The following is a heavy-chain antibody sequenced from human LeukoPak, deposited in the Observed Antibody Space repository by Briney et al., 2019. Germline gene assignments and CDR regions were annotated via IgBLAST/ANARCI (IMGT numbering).Heavy chain of an antibody. V-gene: IGHV3-23*01. CDR2: ISNNGGYT. Sequence: GGSLRLSCVVSGFTFSSSAMSWVRQAPGKGLEWVSAISNNGGYTYYADSVQGRFTISRDSSKSTLCLQMNSLRAEDTAVYYCAKQLGYCSDGSCYFPYWGQGTLVTVSS. CDR1: GFTFSSSA. CDR3: AKQLGYCSDGSCYFPY. D-gene: IGHD2-15*01. J-gene: IGHJ4*02.